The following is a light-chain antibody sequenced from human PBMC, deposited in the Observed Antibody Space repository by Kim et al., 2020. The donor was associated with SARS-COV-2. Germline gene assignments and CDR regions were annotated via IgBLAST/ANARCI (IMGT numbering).Light chain of an antibody. Sequence: LAPGERAALTCRASQRVGNALAWFQQKPGQAPRLLIFETSNRATGIPARFSGSGSGTAFTLTISSLEPEDFAVYYCQQRYNWPLTFGGGTKVDIK. J-gene: IGKJ4*01. CDR3: QQRYNWPLT. CDR2: ETS. V-gene: IGKV3-11*01. CDR1: QRVGNA.